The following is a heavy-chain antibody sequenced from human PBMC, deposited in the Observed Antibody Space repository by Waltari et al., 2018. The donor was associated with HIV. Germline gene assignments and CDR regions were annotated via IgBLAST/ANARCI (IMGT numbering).Heavy chain of an antibody. Sequence: QVQLPQWGAGLLKPSETLSLTCAAYGGSFSGYYCSWLCQRPGTGLEWIGEINHSGSTNYNPSLKSLVTISVDTSKNQFSLKLSSVTAADTAVYYCARDTVVVPAASRSGGMDVWGQGTTVTVSS. J-gene: IGHJ6*02. CDR2: INHSGST. CDR1: GGSFSGYY. D-gene: IGHD2-2*01. V-gene: IGHV4-34*01. CDR3: ARDTVVVPAASRSGGMDV.